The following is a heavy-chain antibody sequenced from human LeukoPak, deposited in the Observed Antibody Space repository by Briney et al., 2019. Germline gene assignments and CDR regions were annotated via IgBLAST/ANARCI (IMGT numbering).Heavy chain of an antibody. CDR2: IYPADSDT. J-gene: IGHJ6*03. CDR1: GYSFPSHW. D-gene: IGHD2-2*01. V-gene: IGHV5-51*01. Sequence: GESLKISCKGSGYSFPSHWIGWVRQMPGKGLDWMGIIYPADSDTRYSPSFQGQVTISADKSISTAYLQWSSLKASDTAMYYCARSLIGRSTSYGEDYYYYYYMDVWGKGTTVTVSS. CDR3: ARSLIGRSTSYGEDYYYYYYMDV.